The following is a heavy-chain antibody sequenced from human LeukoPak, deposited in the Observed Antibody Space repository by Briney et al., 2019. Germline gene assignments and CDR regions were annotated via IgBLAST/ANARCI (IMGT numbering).Heavy chain of an antibody. Sequence: SQTLSLTCAISGDSVSSTSAALHWIRQSPSRGLEWLVRTYCRSKWFNDYAVSVKSRITINPDTTKNQFSLQLNSVTPEDTAVYYCAMGVSASGWFAWGQGTLVIVSS. CDR1: GDSVSSTSAA. D-gene: IGHD6-19*01. J-gene: IGHJ4*02. CDR3: AMGVSASGWFA. V-gene: IGHV6-1*01. CDR2: TYCRSKWFN.